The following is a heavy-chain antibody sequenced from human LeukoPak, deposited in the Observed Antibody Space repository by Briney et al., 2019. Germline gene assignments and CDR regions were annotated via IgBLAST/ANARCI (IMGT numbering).Heavy chain of an antibody. Sequence: GGSLRLSCAAYGVSFSSHVMHWVRQAPGKGLEWVAVIWYDGSNKYHADSVKGRFTISRDNAKNTLYLQMNSLRAEDTAVYYCARGDYGNPWGQGTLVTVSS. CDR1: GVSFSSHV. V-gene: IGHV3-33*01. D-gene: IGHD4/OR15-4a*01. CDR2: IWYDGSNK. J-gene: IGHJ5*02. CDR3: ARGDYGNP.